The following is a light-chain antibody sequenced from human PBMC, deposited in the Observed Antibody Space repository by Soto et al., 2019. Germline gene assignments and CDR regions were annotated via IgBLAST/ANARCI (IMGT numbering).Light chain of an antibody. CDR3: QQRSNWPLT. CDR1: QSVSSSY. J-gene: IGKJ4*01. Sequence: EIVITQSPATLSVSPGERATLSCRASQSVSSSYLAWYQQKPGQAPRLLIYDASNRATGIPARFSGSGSGTDFTLTISSLEPEDFAVYYCQQRSNWPLTFGGGTKVDI. CDR2: DAS. V-gene: IGKV3D-20*02.